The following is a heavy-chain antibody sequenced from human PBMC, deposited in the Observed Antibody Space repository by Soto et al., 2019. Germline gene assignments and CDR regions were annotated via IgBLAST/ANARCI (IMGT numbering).Heavy chain of an antibody. D-gene: IGHD3-22*01. CDR1: GGSISSYY. Sequence: PSETLSLTCTVSGGSISSYYWSWIRQPPGKGLEWIGYIYYSGSTNYNPSLKSRVTISVDTSKNQFSLKLSSVTAADTAVYYCARVLITYYYDSSGSILGAFDIWGQGTMVTVSS. V-gene: IGHV4-59*01. J-gene: IGHJ3*02. CDR3: ARVLITYYYDSSGSILGAFDI. CDR2: IYYSGST.